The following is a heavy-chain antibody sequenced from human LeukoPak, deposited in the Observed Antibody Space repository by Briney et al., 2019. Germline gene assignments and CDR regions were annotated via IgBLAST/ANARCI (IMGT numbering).Heavy chain of an antibody. J-gene: IGHJ2*01. CDR1: GGSISSYY. V-gene: IGHV4-59*01. Sequence: SETLSLTCTVSGGSISSYYWSWIRQPPGKGLEWIGYIYYSGSTNYNPSLKSRVTISVDTSKNQFSLNLSSVNAADTAVYFCARDPRGYWYFDLWGRGTLVTVSS. CDR3: ARDPRGYWYFDL. CDR2: IYYSGST.